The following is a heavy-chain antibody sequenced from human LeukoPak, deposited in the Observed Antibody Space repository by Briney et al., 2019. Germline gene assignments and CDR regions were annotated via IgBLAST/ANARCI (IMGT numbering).Heavy chain of an antibody. Sequence: GGSLRLSCAASGFTFSSYSMNWVRQAPGKGLEWVSSISSSSSYIYYADSVKGRFTISRDNAKNSLYLQMNSRRAEDTAVYYCARDLPTVITMYDYWGQGTLVTVSS. D-gene: IGHD3-10*02. CDR2: ISSSSSYI. J-gene: IGHJ4*02. CDR3: ARDLPTVITMYDY. CDR1: GFTFSSYS. V-gene: IGHV3-21*01.